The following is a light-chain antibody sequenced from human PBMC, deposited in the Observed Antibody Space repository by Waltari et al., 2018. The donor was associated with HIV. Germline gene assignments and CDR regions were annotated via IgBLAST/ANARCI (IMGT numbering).Light chain of an antibody. CDR1: SHPGYY. CDR3: SSRDSNGDHLVV. Sequence: SSELTQEPAVSVALGQTVRITCKGDSHPGYYVSWYHQKPGQAPVLVIYGKNSRPSGIPDRFSGSGSGDTYSLTITGAQSEDEGDYYCSSRDSNGDHLVVFGGGTKLTVL. CDR2: GKN. V-gene: IGLV3-19*01. J-gene: IGLJ2*01.